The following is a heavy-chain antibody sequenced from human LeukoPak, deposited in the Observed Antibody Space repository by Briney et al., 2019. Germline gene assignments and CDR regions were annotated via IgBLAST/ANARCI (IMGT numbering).Heavy chain of an antibody. CDR3: ARQGTWKYYFDY. V-gene: IGHV4-39*01. Sequence: PSETLSLTCTVSGGSISSSSYYWGWIRQPPGKGLEWIGSIYYSGSTYYNPSLKSRVTLSVDTSKNQFSLKLSSVPAADTAVYYCARQGTWKYYFDYWGQGTLVTVSS. CDR2: IYYSGST. CDR1: GGSISSSSYY. D-gene: IGHD1-1*01. J-gene: IGHJ4*02.